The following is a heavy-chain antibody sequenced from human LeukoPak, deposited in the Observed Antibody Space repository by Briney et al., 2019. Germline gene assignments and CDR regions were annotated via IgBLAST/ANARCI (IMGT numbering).Heavy chain of an antibody. CDR2: ISSNNRYI. CDR1: GFTFSTYS. V-gene: IGHV3-21*04. CDR3: AKDTASSGPAAPMDV. J-gene: IGHJ6*02. D-gene: IGHD3-22*01. Sequence: PGGSLRLSCAASGFTFSTYSMNWVRQAPGKGLEWVSSISSNNRYIYYADSVKGRFTISRDNAKNSLYLQMNSLRAEDTALYYCAKDTASSGPAAPMDVWGQGTTVTVSS.